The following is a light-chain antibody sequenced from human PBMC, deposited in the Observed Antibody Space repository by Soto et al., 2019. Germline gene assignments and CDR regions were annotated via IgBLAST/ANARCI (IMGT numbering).Light chain of an antibody. CDR3: QQYDSSPAT. V-gene: IGKV3-20*01. CDR2: GGS. Sequence: DIVLTQSPGTLSLSPGERATLSCRASQSVSSNHLAWYQQKPGQAPRLLIYGGSSRATGIPVRFSGSGSETDFTLTISRLEPEDFAVYYCQQYDSSPATFGQGTKVDIK. J-gene: IGKJ1*01. CDR1: QSVSSNH.